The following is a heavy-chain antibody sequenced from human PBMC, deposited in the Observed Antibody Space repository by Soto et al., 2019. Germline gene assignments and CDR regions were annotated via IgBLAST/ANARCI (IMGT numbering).Heavy chain of an antibody. V-gene: IGHV1-3*05. CDR3: AREGSFLDY. D-gene: IGHD3-16*02. CDR1: GYTFISYA. Sequence: QVQLVQSGAEERKAGASVKLSCRASGYTFISYAIHWVRQAPGQRLEWMGWVNPATGHTEYSQKFQGRVTITRDTSAKTGYMELSSLRSEDTAVYYCAREGSFLDYWGQGTLVTVSS. CDR2: VNPATGHT. J-gene: IGHJ4*02.